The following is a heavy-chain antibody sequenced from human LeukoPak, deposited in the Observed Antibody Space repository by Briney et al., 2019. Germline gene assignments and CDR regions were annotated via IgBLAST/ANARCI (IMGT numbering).Heavy chain of an antibody. CDR3: ARSSVTMIVVV. V-gene: IGHV4-61*01. Sequence: SETLSLTCTVSGGSVSSGSYYWSWIRQPPGKGLEWIGYIYYSGSTNYNPSLKSRVTISVDTSKNQFSLKLSSVTAADTAVCYCARSSVTMIVVVWGQGTLVTVSS. CDR1: GGSVSSGSYY. D-gene: IGHD3-22*01. CDR2: IYYSGST. J-gene: IGHJ4*02.